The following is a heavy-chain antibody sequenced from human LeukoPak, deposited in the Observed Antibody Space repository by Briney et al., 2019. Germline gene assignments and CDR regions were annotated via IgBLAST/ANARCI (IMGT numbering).Heavy chain of an antibody. CDR3: ARVTTVVRGFDY. CDR1: GGSISSPNYY. CDR2: IYYSGST. V-gene: IGHV4-39*01. J-gene: IGHJ4*02. D-gene: IGHD4-23*01. Sequence: PSETLSLTCTISGGSISSPNYYWGWIRQPPGRGLEWIGSIYYSGSTYYNPPLKSRVTISVDTSKNQFSLKLNSVTAADTAVYYCARVTTVVRGFDYWGQGTLVTVSS.